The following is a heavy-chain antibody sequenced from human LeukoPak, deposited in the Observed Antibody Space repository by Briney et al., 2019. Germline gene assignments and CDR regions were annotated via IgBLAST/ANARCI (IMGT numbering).Heavy chain of an antibody. CDR3: ARGDCSSTSCQDYYYGMDV. D-gene: IGHD2-2*01. Sequence: GGPLRLSCPTSGFPLSRYEMNRVRQDPGKELEWVSYISSSGRTIYYADSVKGRFTISRDNAKNSLYLQMNSLRAEDTAVYYCARGDCSSTSCQDYYYGMDVWGKGTTVTVSS. V-gene: IGHV3-48*03. CDR1: GFPLSRYE. J-gene: IGHJ6*04. CDR2: ISSSGRTI.